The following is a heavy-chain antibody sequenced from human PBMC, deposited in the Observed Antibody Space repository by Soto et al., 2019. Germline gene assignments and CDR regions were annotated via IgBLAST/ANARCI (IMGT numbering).Heavy chain of an antibody. CDR2: IIPMFGSA. Sequence: QVQLVQSGAEVKKPGSSVKVSCKASGGTFSNYAISWVRQAPGQGLEWMGGIIPMFGSANYAQKFQGRVTITAVESTSTAYMELSSLRSEDTAVYYCERGGDIVLVPTDISWFDPWGQGTLVTVSS. D-gene: IGHD2-2*01. CDR3: ERGGDIVLVPTDISWFDP. J-gene: IGHJ5*02. CDR1: GGTFSNYA. V-gene: IGHV1-69*12.